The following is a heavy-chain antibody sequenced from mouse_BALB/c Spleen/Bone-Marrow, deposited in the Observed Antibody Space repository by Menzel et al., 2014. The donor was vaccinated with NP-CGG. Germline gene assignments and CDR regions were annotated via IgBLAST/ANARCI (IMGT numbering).Heavy chain of an antibody. CDR2: ISSSGRT. CDR1: GYSITSGFA. Sequence: ESGPGLVKPSQSLSLTCTVTGYSITSGFAWNWIRQFPENNLEWMGYISSSGRTSYHPSLKGRISITRDTSKNQFFLQLNSVATEDTATYYCARSGNFCDYWGQGPTLTVSS. CDR3: ARSGNFCDY. J-gene: IGHJ2*01. V-gene: IGHV3-2*02. D-gene: IGHD1-3*01.